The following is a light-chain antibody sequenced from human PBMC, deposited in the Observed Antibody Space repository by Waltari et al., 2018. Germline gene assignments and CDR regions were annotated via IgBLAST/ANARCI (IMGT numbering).Light chain of an antibody. CDR2: EVT. J-gene: IGLJ1*01. CDR3: SSYTTTTSDV. CDR1: SSDVGAYNF. Sequence: QPALIQPASVSASPGQSITISCSGTSSDVGAYNFVSWTQQHPGQAPKLIIYEVTHRPSGISKRCSGSKSGHAASLTSSGLQADDEADYYCSSYTTTTSDVFGTGTKVTVL. V-gene: IGLV2-14*01.